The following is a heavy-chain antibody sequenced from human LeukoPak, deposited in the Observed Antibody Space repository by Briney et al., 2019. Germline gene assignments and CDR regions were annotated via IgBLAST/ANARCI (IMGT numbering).Heavy chain of an antibody. Sequence: PSETLSLTCAVYGGSFSGYYWSWIRQPPGKGLEWIGYIYHSGSTYYNPSLKSRVTISVDRSKNQFSLKLSSVTAADTAVYYCARDLGDPSDYWGQGTLVTVSS. CDR1: GGSFSGYY. J-gene: IGHJ4*02. V-gene: IGHV4-30-2*01. CDR3: ARDLGDPSDY. D-gene: IGHD3-10*01. CDR2: IYHSGST.